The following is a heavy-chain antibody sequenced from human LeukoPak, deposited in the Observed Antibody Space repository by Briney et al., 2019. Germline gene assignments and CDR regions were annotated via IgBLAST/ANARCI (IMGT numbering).Heavy chain of an antibody. V-gene: IGHV4-61*02. Sequence: PSETLSLTCTVSGGSISSGSYYWSWIRQPAGKGLEWIGRIYTSGSTNYNPSLKSRVTISVDTSKNQFSLKLSSVTAADTAVYYCARVGIVGATPLDYWGQGTLVTVSS. CDR3: ARVGIVGATPLDY. CDR1: GGSISSGSYY. D-gene: IGHD1-26*01. CDR2: IYTSGST. J-gene: IGHJ4*02.